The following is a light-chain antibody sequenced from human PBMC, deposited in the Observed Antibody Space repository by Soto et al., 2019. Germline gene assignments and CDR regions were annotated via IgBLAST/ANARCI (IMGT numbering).Light chain of an antibody. CDR1: SGDVGGYNY. Sequence: QSVLTHPPSAYWSPGQSVTISCTGTSGDVGGYNYVSWYQQHPGKAPKLMIFEVSERPSGVPDRFSASKSGNTASLTVSGLQAEDEADYYCSSYAGSNNYVFGTGTKVTVL. J-gene: IGLJ1*01. CDR2: EVS. V-gene: IGLV2-8*01. CDR3: SSYAGSNNYV.